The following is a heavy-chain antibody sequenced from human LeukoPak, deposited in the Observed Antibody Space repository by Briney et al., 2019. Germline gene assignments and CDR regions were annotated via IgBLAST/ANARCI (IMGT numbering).Heavy chain of an antibody. D-gene: IGHD2-2*01. J-gene: IGHJ4*02. Sequence: GGSLRLSCAASEFTFSSYAMSWVRQAPGKGLEWVSAISGSGGSTYYADSVKGRFTISRDNSKNTLYLQMNSLRAEDTAVYYCAKDIVVVPAASNDYWGQGTLVTVSS. CDR3: AKDIVVVPAASNDY. V-gene: IGHV3-23*01. CDR2: ISGSGGST. CDR1: EFTFSSYA.